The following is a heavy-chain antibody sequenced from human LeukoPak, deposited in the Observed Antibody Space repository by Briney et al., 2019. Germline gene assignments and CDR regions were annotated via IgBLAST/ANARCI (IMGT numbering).Heavy chain of an antibody. CDR3: ARVRGSPGWFDP. CDR2: ISSSGSTI. J-gene: IGHJ5*02. CDR1: GFTFSSYS. Sequence: GGSLRLSCAASGFTFSSYSMNWVRQAPGKGLEWVSYISSSGSTIYYADSVKGRFTISRDNAKNSLYLQMNSLRAEDTAVYYCARVRGSPGWFDPWGQGTLVTVSS. V-gene: IGHV3-48*04. D-gene: IGHD1-26*01.